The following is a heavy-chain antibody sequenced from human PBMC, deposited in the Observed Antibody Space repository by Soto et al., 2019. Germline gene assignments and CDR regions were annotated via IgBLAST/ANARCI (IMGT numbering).Heavy chain of an antibody. CDR3: AKDLGLPEYCSGGSCFGYAFDI. CDR2: ISGSGGST. D-gene: IGHD2-15*01. V-gene: IGHV3-23*01. J-gene: IGHJ3*02. CDR1: GFTFSSYA. Sequence: GGSLRLSCAASGFTFSSYAMSWVRQAPGKGLEWVSAISGSGGSTYYADSVKGRFTISRDNSKNTLYLQMNSLRAEDTAVYYCAKDLGLPEYCSGGSCFGYAFDIWGQGTMVTVSS.